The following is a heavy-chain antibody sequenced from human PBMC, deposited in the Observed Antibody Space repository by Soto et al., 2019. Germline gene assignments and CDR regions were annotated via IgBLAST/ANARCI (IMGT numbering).Heavy chain of an antibody. J-gene: IGHJ5*02. CDR3: ARGPRLEWRSVTIAAAGRRIGLGLEP. CDR2: INHGGST. CDR1: GGSFSGYY. Sequence: SETLSLTCAVYGGSFSGYYWSWIRQPPGKGLEWIGEINHGGSTNYNPSLKSRVTISVDTSKNQFSLKLTSVTAADTAVYYCARGPRLEWRSVTIAAAGRRIGLGLEPWGQGTLVTVSS. V-gene: IGHV4-34*01. D-gene: IGHD6-13*01.